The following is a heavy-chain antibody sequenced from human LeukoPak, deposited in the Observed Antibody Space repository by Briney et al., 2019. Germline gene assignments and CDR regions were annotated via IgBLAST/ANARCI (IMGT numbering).Heavy chain of an antibody. V-gene: IGHV4-31*03. CDR2: IYYSGST. Sequence: SQTLSLTCTVSGGSISSGGYYWSWIRQHPGKGLEWIGYIYYSGSTYYNPSLKSRVIISVDTSKNQFSLKLSSVTAADTAVYYCARVSPYYDILTGTTLGAFDIWGQGTMVTVSS. CDR1: GGSISSGGYY. CDR3: ARVSPYYDILTGTTLGAFDI. D-gene: IGHD3-9*01. J-gene: IGHJ3*02.